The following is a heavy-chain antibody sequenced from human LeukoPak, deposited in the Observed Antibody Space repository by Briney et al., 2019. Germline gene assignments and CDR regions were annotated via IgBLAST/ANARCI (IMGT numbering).Heavy chain of an antibody. CDR3: AKETPGGWLDP. D-gene: IGHD3-10*01. V-gene: IGHV3-30*18. CDR2: ISYDGSNK. Sequence: GGSLRLSCAASGFTFSSYGMHWVRQAPGKGLEWVAVISYDGSNKYYADSVKGRFTISRDNSKNTLYLQMNSLRAEDTAVYYCAKETPGGWLDPWGQGTLVTVSS. J-gene: IGHJ5*02. CDR1: GFTFSSYG.